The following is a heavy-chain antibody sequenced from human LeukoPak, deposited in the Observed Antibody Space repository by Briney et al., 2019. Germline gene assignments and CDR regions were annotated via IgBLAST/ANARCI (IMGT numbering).Heavy chain of an antibody. CDR3: TRRGSQNGYALTTLGY. J-gene: IGHJ4*02. V-gene: IGHV1-18*01. Sequence: ASVKVSCKASGYTFTSYGISWVRQAPGQGLEWMGWISAYNGNTNYAQKLQGRVTMTTDTSTSTAYMELSSLTSEDTAVYYCTRRGSQNGYALTTLGYWGQGTLVTVSS. D-gene: IGHD5-12*01. CDR1: GYTFTSYG. CDR2: ISAYNGNT.